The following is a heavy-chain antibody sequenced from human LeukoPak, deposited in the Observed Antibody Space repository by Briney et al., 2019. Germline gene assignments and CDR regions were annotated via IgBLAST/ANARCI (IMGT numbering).Heavy chain of an antibody. Sequence: GASLQISCKGSGYKFSNYWIGWVRQLPGKGLEWMGLIYPGDSDTRYSPSFEGQVTISADKAISTAYLQWRSLKASDTAMYYCATYNWNRGFDPWGQGTLVTVSS. CDR2: IYPGDSDT. D-gene: IGHD1-20*01. CDR1: GYKFSNYW. CDR3: ATYNWNRGFDP. J-gene: IGHJ5*02. V-gene: IGHV5-51*01.